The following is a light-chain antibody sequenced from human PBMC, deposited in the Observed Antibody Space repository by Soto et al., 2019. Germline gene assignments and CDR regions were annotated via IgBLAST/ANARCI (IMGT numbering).Light chain of an antibody. J-gene: IGKJ1*01. CDR1: QSVSNF. V-gene: IGKV3-11*01. CDR3: QQRSSWPRT. Sequence: EIVLTQSPATLSLSPGERATLSCRASQSVSNFLAWYQQKPGQAPRLLIYDVSNRATGVPARFSGSGSGTDFSLTISSLESEDFALYYCQQRSSWPRTFGQGTEVDVK. CDR2: DVS.